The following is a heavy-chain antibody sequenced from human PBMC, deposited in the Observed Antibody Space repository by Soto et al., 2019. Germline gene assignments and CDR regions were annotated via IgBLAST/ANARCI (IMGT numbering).Heavy chain of an antibody. V-gene: IGHV3-74*01. J-gene: IGHJ6*02. Sequence: EVQLVESGGGLVQPGGSLRLSCAASGFTFSSYWMHWVRQAPGKGLVWVSRINSDGSSTSYADSVKGRFTISRDNAKNXLYLQMNSRIAEDTAVYYCARDGGYYGSGPYGMDVWGQGTTVTVSS. CDR2: INSDGSST. D-gene: IGHD3-10*01. CDR3: ARDGGYYGSGPYGMDV. CDR1: GFTFSSYW.